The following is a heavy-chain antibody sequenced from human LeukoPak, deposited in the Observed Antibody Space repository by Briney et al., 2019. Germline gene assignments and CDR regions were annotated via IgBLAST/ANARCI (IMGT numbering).Heavy chain of an antibody. CDR1: GFIFNNYG. D-gene: IGHD2-2*01. V-gene: IGHV3-23*01. Sequence: PGGSLRLSCAASGFIFNNYGLIWVRQAPGKGLEWVSAISNDGGGTNYADFVKGRFTISRDNSKNTLFLQMNSLRPEDTAVYYCAKDLDIVVVSASSSGMDVWGQGTTVTVSS. CDR3: AKDLDIVVVSASSSGMDV. CDR2: ISNDGGGT. J-gene: IGHJ6*02.